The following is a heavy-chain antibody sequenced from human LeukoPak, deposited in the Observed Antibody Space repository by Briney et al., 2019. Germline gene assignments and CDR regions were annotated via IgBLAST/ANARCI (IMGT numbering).Heavy chain of an antibody. J-gene: IGHJ4*02. Sequence: GGSLRLSCAASGFTFSSYGMHWVRQAPGKGLEWVAVISYDGSNKYYADSVKGRFTISRDNSENTLYLQMNSLRAEDTAVYYCAKDVRLYYGTAGTVDYWGQGTLVTVSS. V-gene: IGHV3-30*18. D-gene: IGHD3-10*01. CDR1: GFTFSSYG. CDR3: AKDVRLYYGTAGTVDY. CDR2: ISYDGSNK.